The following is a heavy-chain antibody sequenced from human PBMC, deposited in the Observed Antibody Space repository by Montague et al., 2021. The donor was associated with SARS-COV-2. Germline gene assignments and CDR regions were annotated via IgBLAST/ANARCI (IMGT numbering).Heavy chain of an antibody. J-gene: IGHJ4*02. Sequence: SETLSLTCTVSGGSISSSSYYWGSIRQPPGKGLEWIGSIYYSGSTYYNPSLKSRVTISVDTSKNQLSLKLSSVTAADTAVYYCARHYYGSGSYYLGEFDYWGQGTLVTVSS. CDR3: ARHYYGSGSYYLGEFDY. CDR1: GGSISSSSYY. CDR2: IYYSGST. D-gene: IGHD3-10*01. V-gene: IGHV4-39*01.